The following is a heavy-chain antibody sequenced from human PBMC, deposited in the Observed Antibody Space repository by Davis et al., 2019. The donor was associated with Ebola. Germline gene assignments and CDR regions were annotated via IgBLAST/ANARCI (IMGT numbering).Heavy chain of an antibody. CDR2: INHSEST. V-gene: IGHV4-34*01. Sequence: SETLSLTCAVYGGSFSGYYWSWIRQPPGKGLEWIGEINHSESTNYNPSLKSRVTISVDTSKNQFSLKLTSVTAADTAIYYCARRYSGRYSYHYGMDVWGKGTTVTVSS. CDR1: GGSFSGYY. D-gene: IGHD1-26*01. CDR3: ARRYSGRYSYHYGMDV. J-gene: IGHJ6*04.